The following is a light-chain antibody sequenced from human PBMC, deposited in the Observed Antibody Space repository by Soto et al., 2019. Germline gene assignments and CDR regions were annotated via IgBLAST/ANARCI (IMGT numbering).Light chain of an antibody. V-gene: IGKV1-8*01. J-gene: IGKJ5*01. CDR1: QGISSY. CDR2: AAS. Sequence: AIRMTQSPSSLSASTGDRVTITCRASQGISSYLAWYQQKPGKAPKLLIYAASTLQSGVPSRFSGSGSGTDFTLTISCLQSEDFATYYCQQYNNWPSITFGQGTRLEIK. CDR3: QQYNNWPSIT.